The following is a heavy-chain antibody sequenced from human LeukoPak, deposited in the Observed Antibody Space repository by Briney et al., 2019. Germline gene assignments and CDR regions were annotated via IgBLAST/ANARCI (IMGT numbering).Heavy chain of an antibody. V-gene: IGHV4-59*01. J-gene: IGHJ4*01. CDR3: ARDGTAAGLYFDL. CDR2: VYFSGNTNYSPSLT. D-gene: IGHD6-13*01. Sequence: SETLSLTCTVSGGSISSYYWSWIRQPPGKGLEWIGNVYFSGNTNYSPSLTNYNPSLKSRVTISGDTSKNQFSLKLTSVTAADTAVYYCARDGTAAGLYFDLWGQGTLVTVSS. CDR1: GGSISSYY.